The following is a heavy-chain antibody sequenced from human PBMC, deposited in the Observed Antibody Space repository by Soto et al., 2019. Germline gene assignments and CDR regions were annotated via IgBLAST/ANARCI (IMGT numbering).Heavy chain of an antibody. V-gene: IGHV1-69*02. CDR2: INPILSMS. CDR1: GDTFNFYT. J-gene: IGHJ4*02. Sequence: QVQLVQSGADVQRPGSSVRVSCKASGDTFNFYTINWVRQAPGQGLQWMGRINPILSMSNYAPRFQGRVTMTADKSTSTAYMELSSLRSEDTAMYYCATSYGSGYRAFDSWGQGAVVTVSS. D-gene: IGHD3-10*01. CDR3: ATSYGSGYRAFDS.